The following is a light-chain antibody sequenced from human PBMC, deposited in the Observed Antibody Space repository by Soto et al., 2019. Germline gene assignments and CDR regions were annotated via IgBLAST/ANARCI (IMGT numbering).Light chain of an antibody. CDR3: QRTYNAPLT. J-gene: IGKJ4*01. V-gene: IGKV1-27*01. CDR1: QGSSSY. CDR2: RAS. Sequence: DLQLTQSPSSLSASXXDIVXITCLVSQGSSSYLNGYRQKPGNVPKXXIYRASNLQSGGPSRFSGSGAGTDFTLTISSLQPEDVTTYYGQRTYNAPLTFGGGTKVDIK.